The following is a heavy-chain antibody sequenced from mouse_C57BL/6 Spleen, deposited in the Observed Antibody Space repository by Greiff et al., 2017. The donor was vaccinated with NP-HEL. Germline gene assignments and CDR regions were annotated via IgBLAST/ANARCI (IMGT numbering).Heavy chain of an antibody. J-gene: IGHJ1*03. CDR2: ISSGSSTI. D-gene: IGHD1-1*01. CDR3: ARDYYGSSYGGYFDV. CDR1: GFTFSDYG. Sequence: EVKLVESGGGLVKPGGSLKLSCAASGFTFSDYGMHWVRQAPEKGLEWVAYISSGSSTIYYADTVKGRFTISRDNAKNTLFLQMTSLRSADTAMYYCARDYYGSSYGGYFDVWGTGTTVTVSS. V-gene: IGHV5-17*01.